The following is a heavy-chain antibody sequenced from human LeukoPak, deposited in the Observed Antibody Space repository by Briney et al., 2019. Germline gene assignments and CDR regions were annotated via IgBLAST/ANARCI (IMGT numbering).Heavy chain of an antibody. CDR3: ARGIVGATEDYFDY. CDR2: IKQDGSEK. J-gene: IGHJ4*02. V-gene: IGHV3-7*01. D-gene: IGHD1-26*01. CDR1: GFTFSSYS. Sequence: PGGSLRLSCAASGFTFSSYSMNWVRQAPGKGLEWVANIKQDGSEKYYVDSVKGRFTISRDNAKNSLYLQMNSLRAEDTAVYYCARGIVGATEDYFDYWGQGTLVTVSS.